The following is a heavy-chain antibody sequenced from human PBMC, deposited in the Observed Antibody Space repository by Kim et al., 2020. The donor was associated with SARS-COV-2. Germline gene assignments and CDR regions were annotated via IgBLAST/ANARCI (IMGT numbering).Heavy chain of an antibody. CDR1: GFTFSSYG. Sequence: GGSLRLSCAASGFTFSSYGMHWVRQAPGRGLEWVAVILYDGSNKYYADSVKGRFTISRDNSKNTLYLQMNSLRAEDTAVYYCARSWGLPGIAVAGYFDYWGQGTLVTVSS. V-gene: IGHV3-33*01. J-gene: IGHJ4*02. CDR2: ILYDGSNK. CDR3: ARSWGLPGIAVAGYFDY. D-gene: IGHD6-19*01.